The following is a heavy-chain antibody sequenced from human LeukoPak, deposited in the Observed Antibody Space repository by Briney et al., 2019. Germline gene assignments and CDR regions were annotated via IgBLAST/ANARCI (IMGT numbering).Heavy chain of an antibody. Sequence: GGSLRLSCAASGFIFRSYAMSWVRQAPGKGLEWVSGISGSGGSTYYADSVKGRFTISRDNSKSTPYLQMNSLRAEDTGVYYCAKDGEIWGQGTLVTVSS. D-gene: IGHD3-10*01. CDR1: GFIFRSYA. J-gene: IGHJ4*02. CDR3: AKDGEI. V-gene: IGHV3-23*01. CDR2: ISGSGGST.